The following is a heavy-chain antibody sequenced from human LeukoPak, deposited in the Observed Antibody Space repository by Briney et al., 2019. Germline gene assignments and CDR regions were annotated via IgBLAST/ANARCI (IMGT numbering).Heavy chain of an antibody. CDR1: GFIFSSYW. J-gene: IGHJ4*02. CDR3: VRVEGRSSCPDY. Sequence: GWALPQSCPATGFIFSSYWMNWVRQAPGKGLEWVANIKQDGGETYYVASVKGRFTISRDNDKNSLFLQMNSLRAEDTAVYYCVRVEGRSSCPDYWGQGTLVTVSS. V-gene: IGHV3-7*01. D-gene: IGHD6-13*01. CDR2: IKQDGGET.